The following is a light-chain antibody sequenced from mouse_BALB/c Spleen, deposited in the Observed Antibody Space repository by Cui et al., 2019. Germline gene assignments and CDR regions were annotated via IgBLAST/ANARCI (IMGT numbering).Light chain of an antibody. CDR1: QDISNY. J-gene: IGKJ1*01. CDR3: QRGNTLWT. CDR2: CTS. Sequence: IPITQTSSSLSASLGDRVTNSCRASQDISNYLNWYQQKPDGTVKLLIYCTSRLHSGVPSRFSGSGSGTDYSLTISNLEQEDSATYFWQRGNTLWTFGGGTKLEIK. V-gene: IGKV10-96*01.